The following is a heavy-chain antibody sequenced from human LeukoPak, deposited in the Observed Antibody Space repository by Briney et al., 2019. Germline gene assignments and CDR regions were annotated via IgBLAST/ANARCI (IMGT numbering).Heavy chain of an antibody. V-gene: IGHV1-2*06. CDR2: VNPDSGGI. CDR1: GYTFTDNY. J-gene: IGHJ3*01. CDR3: ARAQNYHDRSGYSDDTFDV. D-gene: IGHD3-22*01. Sequence: ASVKVSCKASGYTFTDNYIHWVRQAPGQGLEWMGRVNPDSGGINYAQKFRGRVTMTRDTSINTAFVELRRLRSDDTATYYCARAQNYHDRSGYSDDTFDVWGHRTMITVSS.